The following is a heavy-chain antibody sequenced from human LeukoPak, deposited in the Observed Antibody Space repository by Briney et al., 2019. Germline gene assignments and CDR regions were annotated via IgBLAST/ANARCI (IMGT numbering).Heavy chain of an antibody. J-gene: IGHJ4*02. CDR2: IRYDGSNK. V-gene: IGHV3-30*02. D-gene: IGHD3-3*01. CDR1: GFTFSSYG. CDR3: ASDANYDFWSGYYALDY. Sequence: GGSLRLSCAASGFTFSSYGMHWVRQAPGKGLEWVAFIRYDGSNKYYADSVKGRFTISRDNSKNTLYLQMNRLRAEDTAVYYCASDANYDFWSGYYALDYWGQGTLVTVSS.